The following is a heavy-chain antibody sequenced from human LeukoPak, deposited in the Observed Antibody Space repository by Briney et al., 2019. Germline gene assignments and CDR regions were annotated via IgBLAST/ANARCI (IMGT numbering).Heavy chain of an antibody. V-gene: IGHV3-53*01. CDR2: IYSGGST. Sequence: PGGSLRPSFPPSGFMVGGNYMSWVPQAPGKGLEWVSVIYSGGSTYYADSVKGRFTISRDNSKNTLYLQMNSLRAEDTAVYYCARGDYFDYWGQGTLVTVSS. J-gene: IGHJ4*02. CDR1: GFMVGGNY. CDR3: ARGDYFDY.